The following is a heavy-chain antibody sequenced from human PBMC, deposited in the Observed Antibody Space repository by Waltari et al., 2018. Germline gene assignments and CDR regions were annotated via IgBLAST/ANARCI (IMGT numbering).Heavy chain of an antibody. J-gene: IGHJ4*02. V-gene: IGHV4-39*07. CDR2: IHYSGNA. CDR1: GGPMSRTTYY. Sequence: QLQLQESGPRLVRPSETLSLPCTVSGGPMSRTTYYWASVRQTPGKGVEGIGYIHYSGNAYYNPSIRSRVTISVDTSKNQFSLNLRSVTAADTAVYYCARRVVTTGGVDYWGQGTLVTVSS. CDR3: ARRVVTTGGVDY. D-gene: IGHD2-21*02.